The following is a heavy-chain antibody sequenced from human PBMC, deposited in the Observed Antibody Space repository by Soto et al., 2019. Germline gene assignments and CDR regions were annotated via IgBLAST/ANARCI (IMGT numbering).Heavy chain of an antibody. D-gene: IGHD6-19*01. CDR1: GYTFTGYY. J-gene: IGHJ4*02. CDR3: ARESWSSGWYFNGDY. CDR2: INPNSGGT. Sequence: GASVKVSCKASGYTFTGYYMHWVRQAPGQGLEWMGWINPNSGGTNYAQKFQGRVTMTRDTSISTAYMELSRLRSDDTAVYYCARESWSSGWYFNGDYWGQGTLVTVSS. V-gene: IGHV1-2*02.